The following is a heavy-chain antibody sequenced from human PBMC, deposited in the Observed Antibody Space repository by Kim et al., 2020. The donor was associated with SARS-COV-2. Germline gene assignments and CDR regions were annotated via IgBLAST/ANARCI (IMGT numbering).Heavy chain of an antibody. D-gene: IGHD2-15*01. CDR1: GYSFTSYW. CDR3: ARGFIADPRRGHWFDP. Sequence: GESLKISCKGSGYSFTSYWIGWVRQMPGKGLEWMGIIYPGDSDTRYSPSFQGQVTISADKSISTAYLQWSSLKASDTAMYYCARGFIADPRRGHWFDPWGQGTLVTVSS. V-gene: IGHV5-51*01. CDR2: IYPGDSDT. J-gene: IGHJ5*02.